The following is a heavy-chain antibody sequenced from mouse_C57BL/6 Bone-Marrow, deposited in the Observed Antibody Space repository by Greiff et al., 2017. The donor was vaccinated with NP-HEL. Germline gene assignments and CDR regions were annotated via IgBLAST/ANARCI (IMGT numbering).Heavy chain of an antibody. CDR1: GFTFSDFY. V-gene: IGHV7-1*01. Sequence: EVKLMESGGGLVQSGRSLRLSCATSGFTFSDFYMEWVRQAPGKGLEWIAASRNKANDYTTEYSASVKGRFIVSRDTSQSILYLQMNALRAEDTAIYYCARDGYDGVYYAMDYWGQGTSVTVSS. CDR3: ARDGYDGVYYAMDY. D-gene: IGHD2-12*01. CDR2: SRNKANDYTT. J-gene: IGHJ4*01.